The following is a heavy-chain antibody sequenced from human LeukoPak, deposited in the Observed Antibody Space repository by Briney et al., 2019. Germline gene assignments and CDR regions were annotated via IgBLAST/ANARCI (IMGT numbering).Heavy chain of an antibody. CDR2: ISGSGGST. D-gene: IGHD4-23*01. Sequence: GGALRLSCAASGFTFSSYAMSWVRQAPGKGLEWVSAISGSGGSTYYADSVKGRFTISRDNSKNTLYLQMHSLRAEDTAVYYCAKTTVVTLVWFDPWGQGTLVTVSS. CDR1: GFTFSSYA. J-gene: IGHJ5*02. CDR3: AKTTVVTLVWFDP. V-gene: IGHV3-23*01.